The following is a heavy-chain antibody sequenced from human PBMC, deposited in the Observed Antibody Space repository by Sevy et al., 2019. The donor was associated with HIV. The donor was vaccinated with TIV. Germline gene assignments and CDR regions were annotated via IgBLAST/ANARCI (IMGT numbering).Heavy chain of an antibody. V-gene: IGHV1-2*02. CDR1: GYTFTGYY. Sequence: ASVKVSCKASGYTFTGYYMHWVRQAPGQGLEWMGWINPNSGGTNYAQKFQGRVTMTRGTSISTAYMELSRLRSDDTAVYYCARDLNFEGYSSSWYENWGQGTLVTVSS. CDR2: INPNSGGT. CDR3: ARDLNFEGYSSSWYEN. D-gene: IGHD6-13*01. J-gene: IGHJ4*02.